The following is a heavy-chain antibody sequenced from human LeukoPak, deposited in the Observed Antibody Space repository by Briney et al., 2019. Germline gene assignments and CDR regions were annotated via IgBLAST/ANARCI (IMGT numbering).Heavy chain of an antibody. CDR1: GYTFTSYD. V-gene: IGHV1-8*01. D-gene: IGHD7-27*01. J-gene: IGHJ4*02. CDR3: ARGPPNWGYDY. Sequence: ASVKVSCKASGYTFTSYDFNWVRQATGQRPEWMGWMSPNSGDTGYAQKFQDRVTMTRNTSISTAYMELSSLRSNDTAVYYCARGPPNWGYDYWGPGTLVTVSS. CDR2: MSPNSGDT.